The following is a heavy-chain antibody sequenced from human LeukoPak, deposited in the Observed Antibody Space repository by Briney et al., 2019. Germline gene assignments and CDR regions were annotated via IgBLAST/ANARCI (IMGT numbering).Heavy chain of an antibody. J-gene: IGHJ5*02. CDR3: ARDRCTSNSCYFHWFDP. D-gene: IGHD2-2*01. V-gene: IGHV1-18*01. Sequence: GASVKVSCKASGYTFTSYGISWVRQAPGQGLEWMGWISAYNGNTNYAQKLQGRVTMTTDTSTSTAYMELRSLRSDDTAVYYCARDRCTSNSCYFHWFDPSGQGTLVTVYS. CDR2: ISAYNGNT. CDR1: GYTFTSYG.